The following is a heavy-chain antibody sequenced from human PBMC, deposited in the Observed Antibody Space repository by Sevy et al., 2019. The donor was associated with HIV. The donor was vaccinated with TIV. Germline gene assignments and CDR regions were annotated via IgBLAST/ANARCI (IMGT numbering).Heavy chain of an antibody. D-gene: IGHD3-16*01. CDR2: IKADGSDK. CDR3: AHGTFGRFES. J-gene: IGHJ4*02. V-gene: IGHV3-7*01. Sequence: GGSLRLSCAASGFTFSANWMNWVRQAPGKGLEWVANIKADGSDKHYIDTVEGRFTISRGNAKNLLFLQMNSRRVEDTAVYYCAHGTFGRFESWGQGTLVTVSS. CDR1: GFTFSANW.